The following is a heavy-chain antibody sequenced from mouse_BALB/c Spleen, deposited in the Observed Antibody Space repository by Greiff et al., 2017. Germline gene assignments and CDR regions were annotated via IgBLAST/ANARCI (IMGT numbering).Heavy chain of an antibody. CDR1: GYTFTSYW. V-gene: IGHV1-7*01. J-gene: IGHJ3*01. CDR2: INPSTGYT. D-gene: IGHD1-1*01. CDR3: ARSYYGSSYVFAY. Sequence: VQLQQSGAELAKPGASVKMSCKASGYTFTSYWMHWVKQRPGQGLEWIGYINPSTGYTEYNQKFKDKATLTADKSSSTAYMQLSSLTSEDSAVYYCARSYYGSSYVFAYWGQGTLVTVSA.